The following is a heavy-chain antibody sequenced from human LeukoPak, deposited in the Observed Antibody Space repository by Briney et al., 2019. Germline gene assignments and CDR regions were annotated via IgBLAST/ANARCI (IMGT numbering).Heavy chain of an antibody. D-gene: IGHD6-19*01. V-gene: IGHV3-66*01. CDR2: LYSGGST. Sequence: AGGSLRLSCAASGFTVSSNYMSWVRQAPGKGLEWVSVLYSGGSTYYADSVKGRFTISRDISKNTLYLQMSSLRAEDTAVYYCATPYSSGWYGLGDWGQGTLVTVSS. J-gene: IGHJ4*02. CDR3: ATPYSSGWYGLGD. CDR1: GFTVSSNY.